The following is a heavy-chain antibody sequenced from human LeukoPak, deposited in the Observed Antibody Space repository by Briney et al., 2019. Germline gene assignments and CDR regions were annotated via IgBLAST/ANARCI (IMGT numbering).Heavy chain of an antibody. CDR3: TRDPLFYTIFGVGPRYYFDY. CDR1: GFTFGDYA. J-gene: IGHJ4*02. CDR2: IRSKAYGGTT. D-gene: IGHD3-3*01. V-gene: IGHV3-49*03. Sequence: GGSLRLSCTASGFTFGDYAMSWFRQAPGKGLEWVGFIRSKAYGGTTEYAASVKGRFTISRDDSKSIAYLQMNSLKTEDTAVYYCTRDPLFYTIFGVGPRYYFDYWGQGTLVTVSS.